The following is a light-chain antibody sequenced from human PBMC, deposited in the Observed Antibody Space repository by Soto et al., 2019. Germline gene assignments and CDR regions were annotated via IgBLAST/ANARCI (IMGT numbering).Light chain of an antibody. CDR3: QHRSDWPPIT. CDR2: DGS. Sequence: EIVLTQSPDTLSLSPGDRATLSCRASQSINNYLAWYQQKPGQAPRLLIYDGSNRATGIPARFSGSGSGTDFTLTISSLEPEDFAVYYCQHRSDWPPITFGQGTRLDIK. J-gene: IGKJ5*01. CDR1: QSINNY. V-gene: IGKV3-11*01.